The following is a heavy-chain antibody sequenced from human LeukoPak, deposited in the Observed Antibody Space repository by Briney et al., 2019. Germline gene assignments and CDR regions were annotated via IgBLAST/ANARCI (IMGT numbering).Heavy chain of an antibody. J-gene: IGHJ4*02. CDR1: GFTSSNYA. V-gene: IGHV3-15*01. CDR3: TTKQGVTFE. CDR2: IKSKTDGGTT. Sequence: GGSRRLSCAASGFTSSNYAMSWVRQAPGKGLEWVGRIKSKTDGGTTDYAASVKGRFTISRDDSKNTLYLQMNSLKTEDTAVYYCTTKQGVTFEWGQGTLVTVSS. D-gene: IGHD3-10*01.